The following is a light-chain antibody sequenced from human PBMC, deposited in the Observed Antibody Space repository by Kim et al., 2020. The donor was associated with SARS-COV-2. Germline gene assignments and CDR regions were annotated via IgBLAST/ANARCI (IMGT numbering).Light chain of an antibody. V-gene: IGKV3-15*01. CDR2: DAS. CDR1: QNINYN. Sequence: EIVMTQSPATLSVSPGERATLSCRASQNINYNLVWYQQKPGQTPRLLIYDASTRATGIPASFSGSGSGTEFTLTISGLQSEDFAVYYCQQYNNWPWTFGQGTKVEIK. J-gene: IGKJ1*01. CDR3: QQYNNWPWT.